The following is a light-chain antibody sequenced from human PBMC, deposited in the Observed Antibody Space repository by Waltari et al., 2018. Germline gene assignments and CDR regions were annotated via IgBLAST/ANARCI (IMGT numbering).Light chain of an antibody. V-gene: IGKV1-5*03. CDR2: KAS. J-gene: IGKJ2*01. Sequence: DIQMTQSPSTLSASVADRVTITFRASQSISNWLAWYQQKPGKAPKLLIYKASSLESGVPSRFSGSGSGTEFTLTISSLQPDDFATYYCQQYNSYSPYTFGQGTKLEIK. CDR3: QQYNSYSPYT. CDR1: QSISNW.